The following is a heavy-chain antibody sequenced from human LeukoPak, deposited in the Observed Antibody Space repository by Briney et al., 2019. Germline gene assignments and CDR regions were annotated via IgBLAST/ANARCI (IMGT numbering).Heavy chain of an antibody. CDR2: INPSGGNT. V-gene: IGHV1-46*01. Sequence: ASVKVSCKASGYTFTSYYMHWVRQAPGQGLEWMGIINPSGGNTSYAQKFQGRVTMTRDTSTSTVYMELSSLRSEDTAVYYCARGLCEAYCGGDCTYPGPCYYYGMDVWGQGTTVTVSS. D-gene: IGHD2-21*02. CDR3: ARGLCEAYCGGDCTYPGPCYYYGMDV. CDR1: GYTFTSYY. J-gene: IGHJ6*02.